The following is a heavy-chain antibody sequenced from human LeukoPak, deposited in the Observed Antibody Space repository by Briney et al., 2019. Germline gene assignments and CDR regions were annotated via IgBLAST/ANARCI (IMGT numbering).Heavy chain of an antibody. CDR1: GGTFSSYA. CDR3: ARGVVAATDYYYYYGMDV. V-gene: IGHV1-69*06. J-gene: IGHJ6*04. D-gene: IGHD2-15*01. CDR2: IIPIFGTA. Sequence: GASVKVSCKASGGTFSSYAISWVRQAPGQGLEWMGGIIPIFGTANYAQKFQGRVTITADKSTSTAYMELSSLRSEDTAVYYCARGVVAATDYYYYYGMDVWGKGTTVTVSS.